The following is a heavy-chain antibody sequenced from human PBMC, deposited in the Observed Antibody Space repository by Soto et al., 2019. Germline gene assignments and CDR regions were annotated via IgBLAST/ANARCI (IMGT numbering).Heavy chain of an antibody. Sequence: QVQLVQSGAEVKKPGSSVKVSCKASGGTFSSYAISWVRQAPGQGLEWMGGIIPIFGTANYAQKFQRRVTITADKSTSTAYMELSSLRSEDTAVYYCARDSIGYCSGGSCYRSAEFDYWGQGTLVTVSS. D-gene: IGHD2-15*01. CDR3: ARDSIGYCSGGSCYRSAEFDY. J-gene: IGHJ4*02. CDR2: IIPIFGTA. V-gene: IGHV1-69*06. CDR1: GGTFSSYA.